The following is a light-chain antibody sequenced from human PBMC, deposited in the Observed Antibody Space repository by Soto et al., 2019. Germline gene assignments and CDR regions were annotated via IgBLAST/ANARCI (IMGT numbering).Light chain of an antibody. CDR2: DAS. V-gene: IGKV3-11*01. Sequence: EIVLTQSPATLSLSPGERATLSCRASQSVSSYLAWYQQKPGQAPRLLIYDASNRATGIPARFSGSGSGTDFTLTIRSLEPEDFAVYYCQQRSNWPITFGQWTRLEMK. CDR3: QQRSNWPIT. CDR1: QSVSSY. J-gene: IGKJ5*01.